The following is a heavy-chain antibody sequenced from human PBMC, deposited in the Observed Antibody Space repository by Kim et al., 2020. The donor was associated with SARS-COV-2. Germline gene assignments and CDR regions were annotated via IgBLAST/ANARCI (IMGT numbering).Heavy chain of an antibody. CDR1: GFTFSNAW. Sequence: GGSLRLSCAASGFTFSNAWMSWVRQAPGKGLEWVGRIKSKTDGGTTDYAAPVKGRFTISRDDSKNTLYLQMNSLKTEDTAVYYCTTVSGYGDLPFDYWGQGTLVTVSS. V-gene: IGHV3-15*01. CDR3: TTVSGYGDLPFDY. D-gene: IGHD4-17*01. CDR2: IKSKTDGGTT. J-gene: IGHJ4*02.